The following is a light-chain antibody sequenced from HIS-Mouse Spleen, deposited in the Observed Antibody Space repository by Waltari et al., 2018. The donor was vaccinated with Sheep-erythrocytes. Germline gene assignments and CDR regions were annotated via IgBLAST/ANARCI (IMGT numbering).Light chain of an antibody. V-gene: IGLV1-40*01. CDR3: QSYDSSLSGSKV. CDR2: GNS. J-gene: IGLJ2*01. Sequence: QSVLTQPPSVSGAPGQMVTIPCTGLSSNLAAGYDVHWYQQLPGTAPKLLIYGNSNRPSGVPDRFSGSKSGTSASLAITGLQAEDEADYYCQSYDSSLSGSKVFGGGTKLTVL. CDR1: SSNLAAGYD.